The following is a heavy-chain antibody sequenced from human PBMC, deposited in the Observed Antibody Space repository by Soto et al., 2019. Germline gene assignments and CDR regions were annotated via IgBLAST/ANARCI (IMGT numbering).Heavy chain of an antibody. J-gene: IGHJ1*01. V-gene: IGHV1-58*01. CDR2: IVVGNGNT. Sequence: GGSVKVSCKASGFDFSTSAVQWVRQARGQRLEWIGWIVVGNGNTNYAQNFQGRVTISRDMSASTAYLELSRLESGDTAVYYCATDQLHYLARAQGPLVPFP. D-gene: IGHD2-21*01. CDR1: GFDFSTSA. CDR3: ATDQLHYLA.